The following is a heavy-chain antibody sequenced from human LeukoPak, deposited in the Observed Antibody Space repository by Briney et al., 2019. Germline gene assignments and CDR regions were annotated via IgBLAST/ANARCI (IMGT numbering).Heavy chain of an antibody. J-gene: IGHJ4*02. CDR2: INHSGST. D-gene: IGHD3-10*01. CDR1: GGSFSGYF. V-gene: IGHV4-34*01. CDR3: ARFGTY. Sequence: SETLSLTCAVYGGSFSGYFWSWIRQPPGKGLEWIGEINHSGSTTYNPSLKSRVTISVDTSKNQFSLKLNSVTAADTAVYYCARFGTYWGQGILVTVSS.